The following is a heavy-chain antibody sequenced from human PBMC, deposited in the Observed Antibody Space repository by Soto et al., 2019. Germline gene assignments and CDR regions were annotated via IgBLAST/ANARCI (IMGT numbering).Heavy chain of an antibody. D-gene: IGHD2-2*01. J-gene: IGHJ6*02. CDR2: FDPGGGGT. Sequence: ASVKVSCKASGYTFTSYYMHWVRQAPGKELEWMGGFDPGGGGTIYAQKFQGRVTMTRDTSTDTVYMELSSLRSEDTAVYYCARDRCSSTSCYVGWGSRHYGMDVWGQGTTVTVSS. CDR3: ARDRCSSTSCYVGWGSRHYGMDV. V-gene: IGHV1-46*01. CDR1: GYTFTSYY.